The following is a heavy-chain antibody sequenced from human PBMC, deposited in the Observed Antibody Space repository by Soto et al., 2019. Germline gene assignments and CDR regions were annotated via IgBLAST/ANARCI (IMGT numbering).Heavy chain of an antibody. CDR1: GFTFADYA. CDR2: INWDSGRI. CDR3: AKDAFSATWYFDL. D-gene: IGHD3-10*01. J-gene: IGHJ2*01. V-gene: IGHV3-9*01. Sequence: GGSLGLSCAASGFTFADYAMHWVRQAPGKGLEWVSSINWDSGRIDYADSVKGRFTISRDNVKNSLFLQMNSLRTEDTAFYYCAKDAFSATWYFDLWDRGTLVTVSS.